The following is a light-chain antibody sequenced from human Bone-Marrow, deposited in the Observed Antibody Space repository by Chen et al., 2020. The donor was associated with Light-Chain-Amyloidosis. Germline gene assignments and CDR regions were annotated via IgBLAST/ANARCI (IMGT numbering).Light chain of an antibody. CDR1: QRVSSTY. CDR2: GAS. Sequence: EIVLTQSPGTLSLSPGERATLSCRASQRVSSTYLARYQQKPGQAPRLLIYGASSRATGIPDRFSGSGSGTAFTLTISRLEPEDFAVYYCQQYGGSPQYTFGQGTKLEI. V-gene: IGKV3-20*01. CDR3: QQYGGSPQYT. J-gene: IGKJ2*01.